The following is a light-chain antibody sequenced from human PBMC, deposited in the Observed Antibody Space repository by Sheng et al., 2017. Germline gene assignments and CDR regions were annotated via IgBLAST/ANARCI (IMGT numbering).Light chain of an antibody. J-gene: IGKJ1*01. CDR2: AAS. V-gene: IGKV1-39*01. Sequence: DIQMTQSPSSLSASAGDRVTITCRASQSINFNLNWYQQKPGKAPQLLIYAASTLQGGVPSRFSASGSATDFTLTISSLQPEDFATYYCQQSYSTPRTFGQGTNGGNQT. CDR3: QQSYSTPRT. CDR1: QSINFN.